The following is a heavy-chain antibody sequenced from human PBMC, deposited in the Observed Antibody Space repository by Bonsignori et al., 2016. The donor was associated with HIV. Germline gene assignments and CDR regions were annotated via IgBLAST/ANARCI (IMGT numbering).Heavy chain of an antibody. CDR1: GGSFSGYY. J-gene: IGHJ4*02. CDR3: ARRRIAARPFDY. D-gene: IGHD6-6*01. CDR2: INHSGST. Sequence: SETLSLTCAVYGGSFSGYYWSWIRQPPGKGLEWIGEINHSGSTNYNPSLKSRVTISVDTSKNQFSLKLSSVTAVDTAVYYCARRRIAARPFDYWGQGTLVTVSS. V-gene: IGHV4-34*01.